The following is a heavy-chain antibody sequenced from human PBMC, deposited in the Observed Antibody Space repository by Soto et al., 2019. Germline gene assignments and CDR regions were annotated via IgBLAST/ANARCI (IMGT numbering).Heavy chain of an antibody. CDR3: ARGPVVAAAARFDY. V-gene: IGHV4-31*03. CDR1: GGSISSGGYY. Sequence: QVQLQESGPGLVKPSQTLSLTCTVSGGSISSGGYYWSWIRQHPGKGLEWIGYIYYSGSTYYNPSLKSRVTTSVDTSKNQFSLKLSSVTAADTAVYYCARGPVVAAAARFDYWGQGTLVTVSS. CDR2: IYYSGST. J-gene: IGHJ4*02. D-gene: IGHD6-13*01.